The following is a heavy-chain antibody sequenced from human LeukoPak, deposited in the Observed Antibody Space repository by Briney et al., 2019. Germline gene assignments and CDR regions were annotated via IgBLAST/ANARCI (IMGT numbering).Heavy chain of an antibody. V-gene: IGHV4-4*07. CDR3: ARDVGLAAPRLFDY. CDR1: GDSISNYY. Sequence: SETLSLTCTVSGDSISNYYWSWIRQPAGKGLEWIGRIYITESPKYNPSPKSRVTMSLDTSKNQFSLKLSSVTAADTAVYYCARDVGLAAPRLFDYWGQGTLVTVSS. D-gene: IGHD6-13*01. CDR2: IYITESP. J-gene: IGHJ4*02.